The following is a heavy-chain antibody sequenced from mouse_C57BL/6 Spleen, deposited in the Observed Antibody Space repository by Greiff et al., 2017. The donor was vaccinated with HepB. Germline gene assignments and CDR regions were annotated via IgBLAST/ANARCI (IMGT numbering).Heavy chain of an antibody. CDR1: GFTFSSYA. Sequence: EVHLVESGGGLVKPGGSLKLSCAASGFTFSSYAMSWVRQTPEKRLEWVATISDGGSYTYYPDTVKGRFTIPRDNAKNNLYLQMSHLKSEDTAMYYCARVYDNDWFAYWGQGTLVTVSA. V-gene: IGHV5-4*01. CDR3: ARVYDNDWFAY. CDR2: ISDGGSYT. D-gene: IGHD2-4*01. J-gene: IGHJ3*01.